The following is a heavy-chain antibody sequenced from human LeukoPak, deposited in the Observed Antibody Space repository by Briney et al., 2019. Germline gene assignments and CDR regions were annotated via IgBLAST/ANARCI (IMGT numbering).Heavy chain of an antibody. CDR1: GYTFTSYN. Sequence: ASVKVSFKASGYTFTSYNIHWVRQAPGQGLEWMGIINPTGGSTGYAQKFQGRVTMTRDTSTTTVYMEMSGLRSEDTAVYYCARDIAGGWNYFDYWGQGTLVTVSS. V-gene: IGHV1-46*01. J-gene: IGHJ4*02. D-gene: IGHD1-14*01. CDR2: INPTGGST. CDR3: ARDIAGGWNYFDY.